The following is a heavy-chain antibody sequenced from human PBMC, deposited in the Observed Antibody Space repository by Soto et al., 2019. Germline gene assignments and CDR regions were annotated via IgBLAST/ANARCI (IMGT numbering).Heavy chain of an antibody. CDR3: ARKWDYYGDYGYFDL. D-gene: IGHD4-17*01. V-gene: IGHV4-34*01. J-gene: IGHJ2*01. CDR1: GGSFSGYY. Sequence: QVQLQQWGAGLLKPSETLSLTCAVYGGSFSGYYWSWIRQPPGKGLEWIGEINHSGSTNYNPSCKSRVTISVDTSKNQFSLMLGSVTAADTAVYYCARKWDYYGDYGYFDLWGRGTLVTVSS. CDR2: INHSGST.